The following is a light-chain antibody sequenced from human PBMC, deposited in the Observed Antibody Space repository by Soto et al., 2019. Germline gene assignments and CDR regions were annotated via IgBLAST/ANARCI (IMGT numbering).Light chain of an antibody. CDR2: GAS. V-gene: IGKV3-20*01. J-gene: IGKJ5*01. Sequence: EIVFTQSPGTLSLSPGERATLSCRASQSVSSSYLAWYQQKPGQAPRLLIYGASSRATGIPDRFSGSGSGTDFTLTISRLEPDDFAVYYCQQYDSSPITFGQGKRLEIK. CDR3: QQYDSSPIT. CDR1: QSVSSSY.